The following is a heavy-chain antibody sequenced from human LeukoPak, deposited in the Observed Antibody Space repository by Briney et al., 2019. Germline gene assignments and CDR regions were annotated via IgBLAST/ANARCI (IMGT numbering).Heavy chain of an antibody. CDR3: ARDLHSGWYGSFDY. Sequence: SETLSLTCAVSGDSISDYYWSWIRQPPGKGLEYIGYIYYNGKTNYNPSLRGRVTMSVDTSKNQFSLKLSSVTAADTAVYYCARDLHSGWYGSFDYWGQGTLVTVSS. J-gene: IGHJ4*02. V-gene: IGHV4-59*12. CDR1: GDSISDYY. D-gene: IGHD6-19*01. CDR2: IYYNGKT.